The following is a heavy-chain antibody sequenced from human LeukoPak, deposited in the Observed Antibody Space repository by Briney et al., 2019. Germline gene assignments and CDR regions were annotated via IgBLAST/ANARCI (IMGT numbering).Heavy chain of an antibody. CDR3: ATPPATKGYSYGYYFDY. V-gene: IGHV1-24*01. D-gene: IGHD5-18*01. CDR1: GYTLTELS. J-gene: IGHJ4*02. CDR2: FDPEDGET. Sequence: ASVKVSCKVSGYTLTELSMHWVRQAPGKGLEWMGGFDPEDGETIYAQKFQGRVTMTEDTSTDTAYMELSSRRSEDTAVYYCATPPATKGYSYGYYFDYWGQGTLVTVSS.